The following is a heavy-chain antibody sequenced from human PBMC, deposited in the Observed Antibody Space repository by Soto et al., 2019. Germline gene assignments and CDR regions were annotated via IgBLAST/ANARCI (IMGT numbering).Heavy chain of an antibody. J-gene: IGHJ4*02. CDR2: IYHSGAT. CDR3: ARDLGTGTDY. V-gene: IGHV4-4*02. Sequence: QVQLQESGPGLVKPSGTLSLTCAVSGDSITSSNCWSWVRQPPGKGLEWIGEIYHSGATTYNPSLKSRATISVDPSNSHSSLKMTSVTAADTAVYFCARDLGTGTDYWGRGTLVTVAS. CDR1: GDSITSSNC.